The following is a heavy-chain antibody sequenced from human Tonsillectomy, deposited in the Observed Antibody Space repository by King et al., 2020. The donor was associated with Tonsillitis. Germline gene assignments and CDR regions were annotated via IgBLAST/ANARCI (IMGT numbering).Heavy chain of an antibody. V-gene: IGHV3-21*01. CDR3: ARDGTQGYFDY. J-gene: IGHJ4*02. CDR2: ISSSSSYI. D-gene: IGHD1-26*01. CDR1: GFTFSTYS. Sequence: DVQLVESGGGLVKPGGYLRLSCAASGFTFSTYSMNWVRQAPGKGLEWVSTISSSSSYIYYADSVKGRFTISRDNAKNSLYLQMKSLRAEDTAVYYCARDGTQGYFDYWGQGTLVTVSS.